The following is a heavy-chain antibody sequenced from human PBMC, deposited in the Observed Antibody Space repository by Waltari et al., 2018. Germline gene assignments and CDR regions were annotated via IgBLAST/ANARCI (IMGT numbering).Heavy chain of an antibody. CDR2: VYYRGST. CDR3: ARHCVAYGGAFDI. CDR1: GGSFRSDNYY. V-gene: IGHV4-39*01. Sequence: QLQLQESGPGLVRPSETLSLTCTVSGGSFRSDNYYWGWIRQPPGKGLVWIGSVYYRGSTYYTKALKSRVSTSADTSRNQFSLELSSVTAADTSLYFCARHCVAYGGAFDIWGQGTMVTVSS. J-gene: IGHJ3*02. D-gene: IGHD4-17*01.